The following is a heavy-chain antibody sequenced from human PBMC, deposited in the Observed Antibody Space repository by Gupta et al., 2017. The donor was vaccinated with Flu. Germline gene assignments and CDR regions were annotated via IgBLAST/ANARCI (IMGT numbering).Heavy chain of an antibody. CDR2: INPDGSST. V-gene: IGHV3-74*03. CDR1: GFTFSSSY. J-gene: IGHJ4*02. CDR3: ATVTSGC. Sequence: QLVESGGGLVQPGGSLRLSCAASGFTFSSSYLQWVRQAPGKGLVWVSRINPDGSSTTYAESVKGRFTISRDNAKNTLYLQMNSLGDDDTAVYYCATVTSGCWGQGTLVTVSS. D-gene: IGHD4-17*01.